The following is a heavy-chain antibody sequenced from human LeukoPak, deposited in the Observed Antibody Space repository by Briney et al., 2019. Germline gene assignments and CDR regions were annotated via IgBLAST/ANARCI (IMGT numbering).Heavy chain of an antibody. V-gene: IGHV1-69*13. Sequence: SVKVSCKASGGTFSSYAISWVRQAPGQGLEWMGGIIPIFGTANYAQKFQGRVTITADESTSTAYMELSSLRSEDTAVYYCATDPHALGRSSWFTWGQGTLVTVSS. J-gene: IGHJ5*02. D-gene: IGHD6-13*01. CDR2: IIPIFGTA. CDR3: ATDPHALGRSSWFT. CDR1: GGTFSSYA.